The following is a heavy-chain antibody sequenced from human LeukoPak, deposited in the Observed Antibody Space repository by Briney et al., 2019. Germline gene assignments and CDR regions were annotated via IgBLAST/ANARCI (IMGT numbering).Heavy chain of an antibody. V-gene: IGHV3-23*01. CDR1: GFPSSSHG. D-gene: IGHD5-12*01. J-gene: IGHJ4*02. Sequence: GGSLRLSCAGSGFPSSSHGMNWVRLAPGKGLEWVSGISPGGGPTYYADSVKGRFTISRDDSKNTLYLQMKNLRAEDTAVYYCAKDGAWLRFDDWGQGILVTVSS. CDR3: AKDGAWLRFDD. CDR2: ISPGGGPT.